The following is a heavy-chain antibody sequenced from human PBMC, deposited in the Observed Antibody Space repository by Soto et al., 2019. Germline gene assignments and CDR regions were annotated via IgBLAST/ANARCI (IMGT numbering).Heavy chain of an antibody. CDR3: ARDLEDSYSSSWSDWFDP. CDR1: GYTFTSYG. CDR2: ISAYNGNT. D-gene: IGHD6-13*01. Sequence: GASVKVSCKASGYTFTSYGISWVRQAPGQRLEWMGWISAYNGNTNYAQKLQGRVTMTTDTSTSTAYMELRSLRSDDTAVYYCARDLEDSYSSSWSDWFDPWGQGTLVTVSS. V-gene: IGHV1-18*01. J-gene: IGHJ5*02.